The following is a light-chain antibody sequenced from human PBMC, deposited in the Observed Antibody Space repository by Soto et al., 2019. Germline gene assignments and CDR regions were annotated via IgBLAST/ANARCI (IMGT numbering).Light chain of an antibody. CDR2: DVT. CDR3: CSYTNINTNV. CDR1: STDVGGYNS. V-gene: IGLV2-14*03. Sequence: QSALTQPASMSGSPGQSITISCTGSSTDVGGYNSVSWYQQHPGKAPKLMIYDVTNRSSGVSDRFSGSKSGNTASLTISGLQAEDEADYYCCSYTNINTNVFGSGTKLTVL. J-gene: IGLJ1*01.